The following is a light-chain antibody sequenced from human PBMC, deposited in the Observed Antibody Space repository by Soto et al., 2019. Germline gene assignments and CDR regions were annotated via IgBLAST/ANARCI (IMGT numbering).Light chain of an antibody. J-gene: IGKJ5*01. CDR1: QSLSSN. Sequence: EIMLRQSPATLSVSPGERATLSCRASQSLSSNLAWYQQKVGQPPRLLIYAASTRATGIPARFSGSGSGTEFTLTISSLQSEDFAVYYCQQRSNYITFGQGTRLEIK. CDR2: AAS. CDR3: QQRSNYIT. V-gene: IGKV3-15*01.